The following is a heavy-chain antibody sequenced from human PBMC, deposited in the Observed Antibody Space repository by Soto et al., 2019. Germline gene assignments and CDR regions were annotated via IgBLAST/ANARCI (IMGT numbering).Heavy chain of an antibody. D-gene: IGHD3-10*01. CDR1: GFTFNSYA. Sequence: GGSLILSCVASGFTFNSYAMNWVRKAPGMRLEWVSTITGSGGGTYYADSVKGRFTISRDNSKNTVYLQLKSLSAEDTAVYYCAKDTNYFGSGEFDPWGQGTLVPVSS. CDR3: AKDTNYFGSGEFDP. CDR2: ITGSGGGT. V-gene: IGHV3-23*01. J-gene: IGHJ5*02.